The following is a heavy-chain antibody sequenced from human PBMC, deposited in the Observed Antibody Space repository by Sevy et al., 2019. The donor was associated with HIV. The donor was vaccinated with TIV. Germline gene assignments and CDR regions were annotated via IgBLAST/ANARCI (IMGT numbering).Heavy chain of an antibody. J-gene: IGHJ4*02. CDR1: GFTFSSYA. Sequence: GGSVRLSCAASGFTFSSYAMHWVRQAPGKGLEWVAVISYDGSNKYYADSVKGRFTISRDNSKNTLYLQMNSLRAEDTAVYYCAREDPRYSSSWYYFDYWGQGTLVTVSS. CDR2: ISYDGSNK. D-gene: IGHD6-13*01. V-gene: IGHV3-30-3*01. CDR3: AREDPRYSSSWYYFDY.